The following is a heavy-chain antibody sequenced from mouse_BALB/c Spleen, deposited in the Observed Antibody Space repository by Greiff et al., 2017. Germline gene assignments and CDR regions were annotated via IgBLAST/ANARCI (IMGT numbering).Heavy chain of an antibody. J-gene: IGHJ4*01. CDR3: ARYRHYYGSRPYYAMDY. D-gene: IGHD1-2*01. CDR1: GDSITSGY. CDR2: ISYSGST. V-gene: IGHV3-8*02. Sequence: EVHLVESGPSLVKPSQTLSLTCSVTGDSITSGYWNWIRKFPGNKLEYMGYISYSGSTYYNPSLKSRISITRDTSKNQYYLQLNSVTTEDTATYYCARYRHYYGSRPYYAMDYWGQGTSVTVSS.